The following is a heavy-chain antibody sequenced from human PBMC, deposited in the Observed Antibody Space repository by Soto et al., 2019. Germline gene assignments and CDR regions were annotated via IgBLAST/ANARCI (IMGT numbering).Heavy chain of an antibody. D-gene: IGHD3-10*01. Sequence: QVQLVESGGGVVQPGRSLRLSCAASGFTFSSYGMHWVRQAPGKGLEWVAGIWYDGSNKYYADSVQGRFTISRDNSKNTMYLQMNSLRAEDTAVYYCARAGLWFGDPWVGFDYWGQGTLVTVSS. J-gene: IGHJ4*02. V-gene: IGHV3-33*01. CDR3: ARAGLWFGDPWVGFDY. CDR1: GFTFSSYG. CDR2: IWYDGSNK.